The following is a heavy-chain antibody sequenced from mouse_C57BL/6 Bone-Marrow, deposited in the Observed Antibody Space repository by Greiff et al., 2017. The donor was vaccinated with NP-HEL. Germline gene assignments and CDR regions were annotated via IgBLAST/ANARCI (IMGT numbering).Heavy chain of an antibody. CDR2: IYPRSGNT. Sequence: QVHVKQSGAELARPGASVKLSCKASGYTFTSYGISWVKQRTGQGLEWIGEIYPRSGNTYYNEKFKGKATLTADKSSSTAYMELRSLTSEDSAVYFCARCDYDEGSRCAMDYWGQGTSVTVSS. CDR3: ARCDYDEGSRCAMDY. CDR1: GYTFTSYG. V-gene: IGHV1-81*01. D-gene: IGHD2-4*01. J-gene: IGHJ4*01.